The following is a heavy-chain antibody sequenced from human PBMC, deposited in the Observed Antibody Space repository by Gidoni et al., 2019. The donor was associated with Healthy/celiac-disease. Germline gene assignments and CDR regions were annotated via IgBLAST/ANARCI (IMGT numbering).Heavy chain of an antibody. V-gene: IGHV3-30-3*01. J-gene: IGHJ3*02. CDR3: ARVKGYGDYSYAFDI. Sequence: GLEWVAVISYDGSNKYYADSVKGRFTISRDNSKNTLYLQMNSLRAEDTAVYYCARVKGYGDYSYAFDIWGQGTMVTVSS. CDR2: ISYDGSNK. D-gene: IGHD4-17*01.